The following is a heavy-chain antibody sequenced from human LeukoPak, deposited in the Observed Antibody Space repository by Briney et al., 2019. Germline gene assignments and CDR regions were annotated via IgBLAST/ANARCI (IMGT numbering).Heavy chain of an antibody. D-gene: IGHD2-15*01. V-gene: IGHV1-18*01. CDR1: GYTFTKYG. Sequence: ASVKVSCKASGYTFTKYGITWVRQAPGQGLEWMGWISTYNGNTNYAQKLQGRVTMTTDTSTSTVYMELSSLRSEDTAVYYCARDRYCSGGSCSYLLDYWGQGTLVTVSS. J-gene: IGHJ4*02. CDR3: ARDRYCSGGSCSYLLDY. CDR2: ISTYNGNT.